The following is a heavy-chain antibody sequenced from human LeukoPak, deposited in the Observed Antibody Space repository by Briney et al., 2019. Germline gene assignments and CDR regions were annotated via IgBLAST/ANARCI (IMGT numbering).Heavy chain of an antibody. J-gene: IGHJ4*02. Sequence: GGSLRLSCAASGFTFSSYAINWVRQAPGKGLEWVSCISSSNSYIYYSDSVKGRFTISRDNSKNTLYLQMNSLRAEDTAVYYCARRAGAYSHPYDYWGQGTLVTVSS. CDR1: GFTFSSYA. V-gene: IGHV3-21*04. CDR2: ISSSNSYI. D-gene: IGHD4/OR15-4a*01. CDR3: ARRAGAYSHPYDY.